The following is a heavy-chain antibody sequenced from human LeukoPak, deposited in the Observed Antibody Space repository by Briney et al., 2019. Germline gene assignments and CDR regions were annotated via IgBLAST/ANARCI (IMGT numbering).Heavy chain of an antibody. CDR2: INHSGSI. CDR1: GGSFSGYY. D-gene: IGHD1-26*01. J-gene: IGHJ4*02. V-gene: IGHV4-34*01. CDR3: ARRKVGAPPPPLRAAPNFDY. Sequence: PSETLSLTCAVYGGSFSGYYWNWIRQPPGKGLEWIGEINHSGSINYNSSLKSRVTISVDTSKNQFSLKLSSVTAADTAVYYCARRKVGAPPPPLRAAPNFDYWGQGTLVTVSS.